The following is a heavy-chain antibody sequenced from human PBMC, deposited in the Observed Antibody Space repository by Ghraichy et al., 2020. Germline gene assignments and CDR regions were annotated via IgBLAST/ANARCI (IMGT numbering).Heavy chain of an antibody. V-gene: IGHV6-1*01. J-gene: IGHJ4*02. CDR2: TYYRSKWYY. CDR1: GDSVSSNSAA. Sequence: SETLSLTCAISGDSVSSNSAAWNWIRQSPSRGLEWLGRTYYRSKWYYDYAISVKSRITINPDTSKNHFSLQLNSVTPEDTAVYYCARDEPGPDTTFDYWGQGTLVTVSS. D-gene: IGHD1-14*01. CDR3: ARDEPGPDTTFDY.